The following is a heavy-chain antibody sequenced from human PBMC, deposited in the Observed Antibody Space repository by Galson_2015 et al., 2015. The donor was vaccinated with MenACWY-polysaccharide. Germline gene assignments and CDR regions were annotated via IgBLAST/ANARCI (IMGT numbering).Heavy chain of an antibody. CDR1: GFTFSSYG. CDR3: AKDSRDYGDYVRGMDV. D-gene: IGHD4-17*01. CDR2: IRYDGSNK. Sequence: SLRLSCAASGFTFSSYGMHWVRQAPGKGLEWVAFIRYDGSNKYYADSVKGRFTISRDNSKNTLYLQMNSLRAEDTAVYYCAKDSRDYGDYVRGMDVWGQGTTVTVSS. V-gene: IGHV3-30*02. J-gene: IGHJ6*02.